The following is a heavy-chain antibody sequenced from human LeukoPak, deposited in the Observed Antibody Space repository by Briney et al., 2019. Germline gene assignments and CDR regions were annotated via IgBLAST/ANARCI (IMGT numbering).Heavy chain of an antibody. V-gene: IGHV4-59*12. Sequence: SETLSLTCTVSGGSISSYYWSWIRQPPGKGLEWIGYIYYSGSTNYNPSLKSRVTISVDTSKNQFSLKLSSVTAADTAVYYCARSAYSSSSVYYYYYYMDVWGKGTTVTVSS. D-gene: IGHD6-6*01. J-gene: IGHJ6*03. CDR3: ARSAYSSSSVYYYYYYMDV. CDR2: IYYSGST. CDR1: GGSISSYY.